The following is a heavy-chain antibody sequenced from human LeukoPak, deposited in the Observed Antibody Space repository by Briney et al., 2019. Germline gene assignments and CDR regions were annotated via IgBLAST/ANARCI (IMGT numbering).Heavy chain of an antibody. J-gene: IGHJ4*02. CDR1: GGSISNYY. CDR2: IYYSGNT. Sequence: SETLPLTCTISGGSISNYYWSWIRQSPGKGLEWIGYIYYSGNTNRNPSLKSRITISLDTSKNQFSLKLSSVTAADTALYYCTRSGIVGAGGYFDYWGQGTLVTVSS. V-gene: IGHV4-59*01. CDR3: TRSGIVGAGGYFDY. D-gene: IGHD1-26*01.